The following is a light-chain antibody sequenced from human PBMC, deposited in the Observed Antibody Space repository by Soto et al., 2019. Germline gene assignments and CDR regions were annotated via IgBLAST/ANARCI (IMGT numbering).Light chain of an antibody. J-gene: IGLJ2*01. CDR1: SSNIGAGYD. V-gene: IGLV1-40*01. Sequence: QPVLTQPPSVSGAPGQRVTISCTGSSSNIGAGYDVHWYQQLPGTAPKLLIYGNSNRPSGVPDRFSGSKSGTSASLAITGLQVEDEADYYCQSYDSSLSGVVFGGGTKVTVL. CDR2: GNS. CDR3: QSYDSSLSGVV.